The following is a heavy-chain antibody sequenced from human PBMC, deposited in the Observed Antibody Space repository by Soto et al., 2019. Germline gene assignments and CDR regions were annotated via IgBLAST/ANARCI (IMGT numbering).Heavy chain of an antibody. CDR1: GYSFSSYW. V-gene: IGHV5-51*01. Sequence: GESLKISCKGSGYSFSSYWVGWVRQMPGKGMEWMGIIYPGDSDTRYSPSFQGQVTISADKSISTAYLQWSSLKASDTAMYYCARAGGRFGELFPRGDAFDIWGQGTMVTVSS. J-gene: IGHJ3*02. CDR2: IYPGDSDT. D-gene: IGHD3-10*01. CDR3: ARAGGRFGELFPRGDAFDI.